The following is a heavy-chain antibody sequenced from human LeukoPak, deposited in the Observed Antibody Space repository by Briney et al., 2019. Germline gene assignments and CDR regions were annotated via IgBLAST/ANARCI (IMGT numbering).Heavy chain of an antibody. Sequence: PGGSLRLSCAASRFTFTYYPMHWVRQAPGKGLEWVANIKADGSGEYYVDSVKGRFTISRDNAKNSLYLQMNSLRAEDTAVYYCARDNSGGHFQHWGQGTLVTVSS. CDR1: RFTFTYYP. CDR2: IKADGSGE. CDR3: ARDNSGGHFQH. V-gene: IGHV3-7*01. D-gene: IGHD4-23*01. J-gene: IGHJ1*01.